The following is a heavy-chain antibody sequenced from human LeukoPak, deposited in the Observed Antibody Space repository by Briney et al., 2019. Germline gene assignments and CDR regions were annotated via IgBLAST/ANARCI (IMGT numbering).Heavy chain of an antibody. V-gene: IGHV1-69*05. D-gene: IGHD6-19*01. CDR2: IIRIFGTA. J-gene: IGHJ6*03. Sequence: SVKVSCKASGGTFSSYAISWVRQAPGQGLEWMGRIIRIFGTANYAQKFQGRVTITTDESTSTAYMELSSLRSEDTAVYYCARDVTVAGTFTRQNSYYYFMDVWGKGTTVTVSS. CDR1: GGTFSSYA. CDR3: ARDVTVAGTFTRQNSYYYFMDV.